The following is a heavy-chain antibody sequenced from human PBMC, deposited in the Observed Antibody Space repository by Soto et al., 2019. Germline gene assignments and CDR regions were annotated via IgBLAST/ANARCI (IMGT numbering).Heavy chain of an antibody. CDR2: VYSNGSP. Sequence: QLQLQESGPGLVKPSETLSLTCTVSRGSIQSSTYYWGWIRQPPGKGLEWIGTVYSNGSPYFNPSLKRRLTLSADPSQNQFSLRLASVTAADTAVYYCARQTYLTYFDIWGQGTMVTVSS. V-gene: IGHV4-39*01. CDR1: RGSIQSSTYY. D-gene: IGHD3-16*01. CDR3: ARQTYLTYFDI. J-gene: IGHJ3*02.